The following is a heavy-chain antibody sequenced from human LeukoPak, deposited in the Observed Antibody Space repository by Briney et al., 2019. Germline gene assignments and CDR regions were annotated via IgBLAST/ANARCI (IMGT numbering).Heavy chain of an antibody. Sequence: PGGSPRLSCVASRFTFRSHWMYSVREAPGTGLWWVSRFNDEGSNKNYVDSVKGRFTMSTGTAENTPYRQMKSLRSGERAVYGCARCKSWYSTDSFDIWGQGTMVTVSS. V-gene: IGHV3-74*01. CDR2: FNDEGSNK. CDR1: RFTFRSHW. CDR3: ARCKSWYSTDSFDI. J-gene: IGHJ3*02. D-gene: IGHD6-13*01.